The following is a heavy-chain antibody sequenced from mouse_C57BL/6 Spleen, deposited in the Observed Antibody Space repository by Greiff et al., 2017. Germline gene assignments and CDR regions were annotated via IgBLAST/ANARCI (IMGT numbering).Heavy chain of an antibody. D-gene: IGHD2-4*01. Sequence: QVQLQQSGPELVKPGASVKISCKASGYSFTSYYIHWVKQRPGQGLEWIGWIDPGSGNTKYNEKFKGKATLTADTSSSTAYMQLRSLTSEDSAVYYCARDDYDVPLAYWGQGTLVTVSA. J-gene: IGHJ3*01. CDR2: IDPGSGNT. CDR1: GYSFTSYY. CDR3: ARDDYDVPLAY. V-gene: IGHV1-66*01.